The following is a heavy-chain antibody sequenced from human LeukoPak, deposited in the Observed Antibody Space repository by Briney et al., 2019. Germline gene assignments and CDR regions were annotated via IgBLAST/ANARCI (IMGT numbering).Heavy chain of an antibody. V-gene: IGHV1-2*02. D-gene: IGHD3-10*01. J-gene: IGHJ5*02. CDR3: ARPPMVRGVSWFDP. Sequence: ASVKVSCKASGYTFTGYYMHWVRQAPGQGLEWMGWINPNSGGTNYAQKFQGRVTMTRDTSFSTAYMELSRLRSDDTAVYYCARPPMVRGVSWFDPWGQGTLVTVS. CDR1: GYTFTGYY. CDR2: INPNSGGT.